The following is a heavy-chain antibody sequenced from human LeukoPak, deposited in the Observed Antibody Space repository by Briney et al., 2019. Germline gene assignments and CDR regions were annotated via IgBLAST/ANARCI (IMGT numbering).Heavy chain of an antibody. CDR3: AGRYCTSGVCSPFDY. CDR2: ISSSSSTI. V-gene: IGHV3-48*04. J-gene: IGHJ4*02. D-gene: IGHD2-8*01. Sequence: GGSLRLSCAASGFTFSSYSMNWVRQAPGKGLEWVSYISSSSSTIYYADSVKGRFRISRDNAKNSLYLQMNSLRAEDTAVYYCAGRYCTSGVCSPFDYWGQGTLVTVSS. CDR1: GFTFSSYS.